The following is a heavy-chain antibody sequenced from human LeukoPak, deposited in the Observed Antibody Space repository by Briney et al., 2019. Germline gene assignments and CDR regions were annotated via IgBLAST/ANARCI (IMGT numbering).Heavy chain of an antibody. V-gene: IGHV4-39*07. CDR2: IYYSGST. CDR1: GGSISSGSYY. J-gene: IGHJ3*02. CDR3: ARVAEAAFDI. Sequence: SETLSLTCTVSGGSISSGSYYWSWIRQPPGKGLEWIGSIYYSGSTYYNPSLKSRVTISVDTSKNQFSLKLSSVTAADTAVYYCARVAEAAFDIWGQGTMVTVSS. D-gene: IGHD6-19*01.